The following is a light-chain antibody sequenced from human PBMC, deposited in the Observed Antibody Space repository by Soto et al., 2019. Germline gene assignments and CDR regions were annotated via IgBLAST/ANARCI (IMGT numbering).Light chain of an antibody. CDR1: QSVGRNY. Sequence: EIVLTQSPGTLSVSPGERATLSCRASQSVGRNYLAWYQQKPGQAPRLLIHGASSRATGIPNRFSGSGSGTDFSLTISRLEPEDFAVYYCQQDATSPLTFGGGTKVETK. CDR2: GAS. J-gene: IGKJ4*01. CDR3: QQDATSPLT. V-gene: IGKV3-20*01.